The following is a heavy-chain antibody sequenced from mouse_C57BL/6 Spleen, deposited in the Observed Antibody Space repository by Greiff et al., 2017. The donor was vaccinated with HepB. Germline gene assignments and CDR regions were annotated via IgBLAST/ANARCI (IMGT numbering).Heavy chain of an antibody. D-gene: IGHD1-1*01. J-gene: IGHJ2*01. CDR3: ARGFLITTVVEGGDYFDY. Sequence: QVHVKQPGAELVRPGSSVKLSCKASGYTFTSYWMHWVKQRPIQGLEWIGNIDPSDSETHYNQKFKDKATLTVDKSSSTAYMQLSSLTSEDSAVYYCARGFLITTVVEGGDYFDYWGQGTTLTVSS. V-gene: IGHV1-52*01. CDR2: IDPSDSET. CDR1: GYTFTSYW.